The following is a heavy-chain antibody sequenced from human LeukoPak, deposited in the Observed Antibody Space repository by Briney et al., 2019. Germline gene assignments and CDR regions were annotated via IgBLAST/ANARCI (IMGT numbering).Heavy chain of an antibody. D-gene: IGHD3-10*02. V-gene: IGHV1-8*01. J-gene: IGHJ4*02. CDR2: MNPNSGNT. Sequence: ASVKVSCKASGYTFTSYDINWVRQATGQGLEWMGWMNPNSGNTGYAQKFQGRVTMTRNTSISTAYMELSSLRSEDTAVYYCARGIRKCSGSYCLYFDYWGQGTLVTVSS. CDR1: GYTFTSYD. CDR3: ARGIRKCSGSYCLYFDY.